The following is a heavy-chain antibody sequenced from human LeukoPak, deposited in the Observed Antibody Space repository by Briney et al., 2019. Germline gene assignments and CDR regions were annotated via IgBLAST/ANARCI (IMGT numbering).Heavy chain of an antibody. CDR3: ARRTRFGVVSYFDY. J-gene: IGHJ4*02. CDR2: INHSGST. D-gene: IGHD3-3*01. CDR1: GVSFSGYY. Sequence: SETLSLTCAVDGVSFSGYYWSWIRQPPGKGLEWIGEINHSGSTNYNPSLKSRVTISVDTSKNQFSLKLSSVTAADTAVYYCARRTRFGVVSYFDYWGQGTLVTVSS. V-gene: IGHV4-34*01.